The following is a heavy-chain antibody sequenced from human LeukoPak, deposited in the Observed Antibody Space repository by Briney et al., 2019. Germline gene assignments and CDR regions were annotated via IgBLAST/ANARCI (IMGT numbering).Heavy chain of an antibody. J-gene: IGHJ1*01. CDR1: GGSSSGYY. CDR3: ARPGVGGGSRRQYLQH. CDR2: INQSGST. Sequence: TSETLSLTCAVYGGSSSGYYWSWIRQPPGKGLECIGEINQSGSTNYNPSLKSQVTLSVDTLKNPFSLKPSSVTAADQAVYYCARPGVGGGSRRQYLQHWGQGTLVTVSS. D-gene: IGHD2-15*01. V-gene: IGHV4-34*01.